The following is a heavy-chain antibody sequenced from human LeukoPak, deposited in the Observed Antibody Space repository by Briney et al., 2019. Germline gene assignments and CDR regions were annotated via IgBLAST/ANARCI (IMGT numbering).Heavy chain of an antibody. Sequence: GGSLRLSRAASGFTFSSYWMHWVRQAPGKGLVWVSRINSDGSSTSYADSVKGRFTITRDNAKNTLYLQMNSLRAEDTAVYYCARVGRFYSGNSVPFSGYYYYMDVWGKGTTVTVSS. D-gene: IGHD4-23*01. V-gene: IGHV3-74*01. J-gene: IGHJ6*03. CDR3: ARVGRFYSGNSVPFSGYYYYMDV. CDR2: INSDGSST. CDR1: GFTFSSYW.